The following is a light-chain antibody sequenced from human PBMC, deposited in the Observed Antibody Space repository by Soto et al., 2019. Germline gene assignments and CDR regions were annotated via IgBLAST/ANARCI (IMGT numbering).Light chain of an antibody. CDR2: ADT. CDR1: NIGTKN. CDR3: QVWDSSRDRGV. V-gene: IGLV3-21*02. J-gene: IGLJ3*02. Sequence: SYELTQPPSVSVAPGQTARMTCGGNNIGTKNVHWYQQRPGQAPVLVVYADTDRPSGIPERFSGSNSGNTAALTISRVEAGDEADYFCQVWDSSRDRGVFGGGTKVTVL.